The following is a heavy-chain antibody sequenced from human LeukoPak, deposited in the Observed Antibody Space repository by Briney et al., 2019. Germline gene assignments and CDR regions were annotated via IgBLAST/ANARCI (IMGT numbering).Heavy chain of an antibody. CDR3: ARQMVATSRKDY. J-gene: IGHJ4*02. V-gene: IGHV4-34*01. Sequence: ASETLSLTCAVYGGSFSGYYWSWIRQPPGKGLEWIGEINHSGSTYYNPSLKSRVTISVDRSKNQFSLKLSSVTAADTAVYYCARQMVATSRKDYWGQGTLVTVSS. CDR2: INHSGST. CDR1: GGSFSGYY. D-gene: IGHD5-12*01.